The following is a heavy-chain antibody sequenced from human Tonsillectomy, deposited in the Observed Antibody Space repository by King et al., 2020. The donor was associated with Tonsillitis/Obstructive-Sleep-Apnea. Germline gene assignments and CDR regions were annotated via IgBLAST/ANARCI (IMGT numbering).Heavy chain of an antibody. CDR2: VYYSGRT. D-gene: IGHD1-1*01. J-gene: IGHJ5*02. V-gene: IGHV4-39*02. CDR3: AGGTFKNTTTWFDP. CDR1: GGSISSSGYF. Sequence: QLQESGPGLVKPSETLSLTCTVSGGSISSSGYFWAWIRQPPGKGLEWIGSVYYSGRTYYNPSLKSRVTISVDTSKNHFSLRLNSVTAADTAVYYCAGGTFKNTTTWFDPWGQGTLVTVSS.